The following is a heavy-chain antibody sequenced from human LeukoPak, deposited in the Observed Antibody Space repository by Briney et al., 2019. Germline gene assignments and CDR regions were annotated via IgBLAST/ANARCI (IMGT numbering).Heavy chain of an antibody. CDR2: INTNTGNP. Sequence: ASVTVSFKASGYTFTSYAMNWVRQAPGQGLEWMGWINTNTGNPTYAQGFTGRFVFSLDTSVSTAYLQISSLKAEDTAVYYCAREGPIDEQQLNYWGQGTLVTVSS. V-gene: IGHV7-4-1*02. CDR3: AREGPIDEQQLNY. J-gene: IGHJ4*02. CDR1: GYTFTSYA. D-gene: IGHD6-13*01.